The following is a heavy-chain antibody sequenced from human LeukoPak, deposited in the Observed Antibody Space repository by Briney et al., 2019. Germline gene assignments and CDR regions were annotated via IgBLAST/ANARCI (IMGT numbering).Heavy chain of an antibody. Sequence: GGSLRLSCAASGFTFSSYWMHWVRQAPGKGLVWVSRINTDGSKTTYADSVKGRFTMSRDSAKNTLYLQMNSPRAEDTAVYYCARESYCSGGSCYSGRAFDIWGQGTMVTVSS. CDR2: INTDGSKT. J-gene: IGHJ3*02. CDR3: ARESYCSGGSCYSGRAFDI. D-gene: IGHD2-15*01. V-gene: IGHV3-74*01. CDR1: GFTFSSYW.